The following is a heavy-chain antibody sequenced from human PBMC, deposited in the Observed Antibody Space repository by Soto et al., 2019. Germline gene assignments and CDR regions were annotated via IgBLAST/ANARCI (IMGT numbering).Heavy chain of an antibody. CDR3: ARSLRGYYYYGMDV. CDR2: ISSSSSYI. D-gene: IGHD3-10*01. Sequence: GSLRLSCAASGFTFSSYSRNWVRQAPGKGLEWVSSISSSSSYIYYADSVKGRFTISRDNAKNSLYLQMNSLRAEDTAVYYCARSLRGYYYYGMDVWGQGSTVTVSS. J-gene: IGHJ6*02. V-gene: IGHV3-21*01. CDR1: GFTFSSYS.